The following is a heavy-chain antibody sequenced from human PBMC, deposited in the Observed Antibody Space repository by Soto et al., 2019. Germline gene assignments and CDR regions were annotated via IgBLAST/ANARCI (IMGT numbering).Heavy chain of an antibody. J-gene: IGHJ4*02. V-gene: IGHV4-30-4*01. Sequence: PSETLSLTCTVSGGSISSGDYYWSCIRQPPGKGLEWIGYIYYSGSTYYNPSLKSRVTISVDTSKNQFSLKLSSVTAADTAVYYCARALGYSSSWYKEGYYFDYWGQGTLVTVSS. D-gene: IGHD6-13*01. CDR2: IYYSGST. CDR1: GGSISSGDYY. CDR3: ARALGYSSSWYKEGYYFDY.